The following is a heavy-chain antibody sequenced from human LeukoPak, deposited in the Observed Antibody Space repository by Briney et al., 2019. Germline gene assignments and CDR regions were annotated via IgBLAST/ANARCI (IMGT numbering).Heavy chain of an antibody. CDR3: ARAFNYDSSGYPGA. Sequence: PSETLSLTCTVSGGSISSYYWSWIRQPPGKGLEWIGYIYYSGSTNYNPSLKSRVTISVDKSKNQVSLKLSSVTAADTAVYYCARAFNYDSSGYPGAWGQGTLVTVSS. CDR2: IYYSGST. D-gene: IGHD3-22*01. V-gene: IGHV4-59*12. J-gene: IGHJ5*02. CDR1: GGSISSYY.